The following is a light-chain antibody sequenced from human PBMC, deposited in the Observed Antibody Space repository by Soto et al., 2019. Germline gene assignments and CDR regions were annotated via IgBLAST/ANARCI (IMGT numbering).Light chain of an antibody. CDR2: EGS. V-gene: IGLV2-23*01. CDR3: SSYAGTYV. J-gene: IGLJ1*01. Sequence: QSVLTQPASVSGSPGQSITISCTGTSSDVGSYNLVSWYQQHPGKAPKLMIYEGSKRPSGVSNRFSGSKSGNTASLTISGLQAEDEADYYCSSYAGTYVFGTGTKVTVL. CDR1: SSDVGSYNL.